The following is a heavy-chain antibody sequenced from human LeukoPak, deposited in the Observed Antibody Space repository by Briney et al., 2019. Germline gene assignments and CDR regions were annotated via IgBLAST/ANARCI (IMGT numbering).Heavy chain of an antibody. CDR3: AGSSGWYLAY. CDR2: ISGSGGIT. CDR1: GFTFSSYG. V-gene: IGHV3-23*01. D-gene: IGHD6-19*01. J-gene: IGHJ4*02. Sequence: PGGSLRLSCSASGFTFSSYGMNWDRQAPGKGLEWVSAISGSGGITYYADSVKGRFTISRDNSKNTVYLQMNSLRVEDTAVYYCAGSSGWYLAYWGQGTLVIGYS.